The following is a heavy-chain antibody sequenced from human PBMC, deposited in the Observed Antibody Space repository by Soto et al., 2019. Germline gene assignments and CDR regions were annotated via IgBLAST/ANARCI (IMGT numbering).Heavy chain of an antibody. CDR1: GFTFSSYG. J-gene: IGHJ4*02. CDR3: VKDVIGYCSAGNCFPDSYFDY. Sequence: PGGSLRLSCAASGFTFSSYGMHWVRQAPGKGLEWVAVISYDGSNKYYADSVKGRFTISRDNAKNSLYLQMSGLRAEDTAFYYCVKDVIGYCSAGNCFPDSYFDYWGQGALVTVSS. V-gene: IGHV3-30*18. D-gene: IGHD2-15*01. CDR2: ISYDGSNK.